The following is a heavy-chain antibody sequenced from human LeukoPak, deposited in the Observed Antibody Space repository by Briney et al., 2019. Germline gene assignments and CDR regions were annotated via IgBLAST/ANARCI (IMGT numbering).Heavy chain of an antibody. CDR2: ISYDGSNK. V-gene: IGHV3-30*18. Sequence: PGRSLRLSCAASGFTFSSYGMQWVRQAPGKGLEWVAVISYDGSNKYYADSVKGRFTISRDNSKNTLYLQMNSLRAEDTAVYYCAKDQARWLQPDYWGQGTLVTVSS. CDR1: GFTFSSYG. CDR3: AKDQARWLQPDY. J-gene: IGHJ4*02. D-gene: IGHD5-24*01.